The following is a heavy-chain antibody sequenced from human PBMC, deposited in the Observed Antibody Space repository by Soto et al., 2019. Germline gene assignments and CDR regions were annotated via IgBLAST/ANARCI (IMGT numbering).Heavy chain of an antibody. V-gene: IGHV4-39*01. J-gene: IGHJ3*02. CDR2: IYYSGST. CDR1: GGSISSSSYY. D-gene: IGHD3-3*01. Sequence: SETLSLTCTVSGGSISSSSYYWGWIRQPPGKGLEWIGSIYYSGSTYYNQSLKRRVTISVYTSKNQFSLKLSSVTAVDTAVYYCARRTPRVDLRSGYYKGAFDIWGKGTIVTVSS. CDR3: ARRTPRVDLRSGYYKGAFDI.